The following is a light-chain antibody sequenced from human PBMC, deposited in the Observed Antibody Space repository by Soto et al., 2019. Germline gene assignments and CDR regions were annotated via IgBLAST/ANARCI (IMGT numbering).Light chain of an antibody. J-gene: IGKJ2*01. CDR1: QSVSTN. V-gene: IGKV3-15*01. Sequence: ETVMTQSAAALSVSVGERVTLSCRASQSVSTNLAWYQQRPGQAPRLLIHDASTRATGVPDRISGSGSGTDFTLTISSLQSEDFAIYYCQQYNNWPRTFGQGPKLEIK. CDR3: QQYNNWPRT. CDR2: DAS.